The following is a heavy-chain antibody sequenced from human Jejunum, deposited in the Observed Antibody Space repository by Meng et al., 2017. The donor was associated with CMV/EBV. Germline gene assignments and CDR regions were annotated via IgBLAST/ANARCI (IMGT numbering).Heavy chain of an antibody. D-gene: IGHD7-27*01. Sequence: EVQLLESGGGLVQPGGSLRRSCAASGFTFSNYAMGWVRQAPGKGLEWVSVIHKRAHVSGIRIYYADSVKGRFTISSDNSKSTLYLQMNSVTAEDTGDYYCTKGIESMWELGTDWGQGTLVNVSS. V-gene: IGHV3-23*01. CDR1: GFTFSNYA. CDR3: TKGIESMWELGTD. CDR2: IHKRAHVSGIRI. J-gene: IGHJ4*02.